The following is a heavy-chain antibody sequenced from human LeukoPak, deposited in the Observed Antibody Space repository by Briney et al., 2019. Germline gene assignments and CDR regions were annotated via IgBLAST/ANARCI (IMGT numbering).Heavy chain of an antibody. V-gene: IGHV4-61*01. J-gene: IGHJ4*02. CDR2: IYYSGST. CDR3: ARTVVNYFDY. Sequence: SETLSLTCTVSGGSVSSGSYYWSWIRQPPGKGLEWIGYIYYSGSTYYNPSLKSRVTISVDTSKNQFSLKLSSVTAADTAVYYCARTVVNYFDYWGQGTLVTVSS. CDR1: GGSVSSGSYY.